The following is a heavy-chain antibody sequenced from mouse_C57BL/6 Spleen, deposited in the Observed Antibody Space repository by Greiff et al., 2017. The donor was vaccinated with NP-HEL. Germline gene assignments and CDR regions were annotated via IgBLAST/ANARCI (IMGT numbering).Heavy chain of an antibody. CDR3: TRENYDYDGRGWFAY. J-gene: IGHJ3*01. D-gene: IGHD2-4*01. CDR2: ISSGGDYI. V-gene: IGHV5-9-1*02. CDR1: GFTFSSYA. Sequence: EVKLMESGEGLVKPGGSLKLSCAASGFTFSSYAMSWVRQTPEKRLEWVAYISSGGDYIYYADTVKGRFTISRDNARNTLYLQMSSLKSEDTAMYYCTRENYDYDGRGWFAYWGQGTLVTVSA.